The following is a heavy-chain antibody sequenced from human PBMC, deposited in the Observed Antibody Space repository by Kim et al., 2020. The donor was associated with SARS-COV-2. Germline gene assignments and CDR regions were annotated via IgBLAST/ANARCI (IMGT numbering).Heavy chain of an antibody. Sequence: GGSLRLSCAASGFTFSSYGMHWVRQAPGKGLEWVAVIWYDGSNKYYADSVKGRFTISRDNSKNTLYLQMNSLRAEDTAVYYCARGTGSYYNDYFDYWGQGTLVTVSS. CDR3: ARGTGSYYNDYFDY. D-gene: IGHD3-10*01. J-gene: IGHJ4*02. CDR2: IWYDGSNK. CDR1: GFTFSSYG. V-gene: IGHV3-33*01.